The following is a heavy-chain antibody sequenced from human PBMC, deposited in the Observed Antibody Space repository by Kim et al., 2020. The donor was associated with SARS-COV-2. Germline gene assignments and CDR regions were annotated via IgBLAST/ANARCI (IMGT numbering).Heavy chain of an antibody. CDR3: AKDGRLPTETPQGPSAGDSFVM. V-gene: IGHV3-30*18. Sequence: GGSLRLSCAASGFTFSSYCMHWVRQAPGKGLEWVAVISYDGSNKYYADSVKGRFTISRDNSKNTLYLQMNSLRAEDTAVYYCAKDGRLPTETPQGPSAGDSFVMWGQGTMVSIS. CDR2: ISYDGSNK. J-gene: IGHJ3*02. D-gene: IGHD3-16*01. CDR1: GFTFSSYC.